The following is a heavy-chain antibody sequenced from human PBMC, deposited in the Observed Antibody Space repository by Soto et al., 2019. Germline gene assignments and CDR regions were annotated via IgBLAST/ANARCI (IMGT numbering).Heavy chain of an antibody. CDR3: ARHGSY. J-gene: IGHJ4*02. Sequence: QLQLQELGPGLVKPSETLSLTCTVSGVSISSSSYYWGWFRQPPGKGLERFGTIYYGGSSYSNPSLKSRVTFALDTSKNQFSLTRASVTAAYTAVYDCARHGSYWGQGTLVTVSS. CDR2: IYYGGSS. CDR1: GVSISSSSYY. V-gene: IGHV4-39*01.